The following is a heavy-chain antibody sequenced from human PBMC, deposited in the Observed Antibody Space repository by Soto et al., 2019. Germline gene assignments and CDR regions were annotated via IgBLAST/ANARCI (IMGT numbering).Heavy chain of an antibody. V-gene: IGHV1-18*04. CDR3: ARDLGSSYYFDY. CDR2: ISAHNGNR. Sequence: QVQLVQSGTEVKKPGASVKVSCKASGYTFTTYGFSWVRQAPEQGLEWMGWISAHNGNRNYAQNLQGRVTLTTDTSTNTAYMELWSLRSDDTAVYYCARDLGSSYYFDYWGQGTLVTVSS. D-gene: IGHD6-6*01. J-gene: IGHJ4*02. CDR1: GYTFTTYG.